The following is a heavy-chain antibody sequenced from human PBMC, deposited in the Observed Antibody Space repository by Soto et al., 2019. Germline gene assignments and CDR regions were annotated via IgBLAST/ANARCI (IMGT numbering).Heavy chain of an antibody. CDR3: GRYYPSSSDFDY. CDR2: INPSGGST. Sequence: QGLEWMGIINPSGGSTSYAQKFQGRVTITRDTSKSTIYMELSSLRSEDTAVYYCGRYYPSSSDFDYWGQGTLVTVSS. J-gene: IGHJ4*02. D-gene: IGHD6-6*01. V-gene: IGHV1-46*01.